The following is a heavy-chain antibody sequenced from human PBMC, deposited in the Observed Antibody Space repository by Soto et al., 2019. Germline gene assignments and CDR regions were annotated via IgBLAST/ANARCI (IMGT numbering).Heavy chain of an antibody. D-gene: IGHD6-19*01. CDR1: GFTVSSDY. J-gene: IGHJ2*01. Sequence: GVSLRLSCAASGFTVSSDYMSWVRQAPGKGLEWVSVIYSSGNTYYAGSVKGRFTISRDNSKNTLYLQMNGLRAEDTAVYYCARVPSSLYSSGWPSYWYFDLWGRGTLVTVSS. CDR2: IYSSGNT. V-gene: IGHV3-66*01. CDR3: ARVPSSLYSSGWPSYWYFDL.